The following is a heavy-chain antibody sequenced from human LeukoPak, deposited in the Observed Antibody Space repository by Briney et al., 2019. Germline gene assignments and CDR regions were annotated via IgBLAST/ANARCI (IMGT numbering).Heavy chain of an antibody. CDR2: IWYDGSNK. CDR3: AKDGIAVAEEVAFDI. J-gene: IGHJ3*02. CDR1: GFTFSSYG. V-gene: IGHV3-30*02. Sequence: GGSLRLSCAASGFTFSSYGMHWVRQAPGKGLEWVAVIWYDGSNKYYADSVKGRFTISRDNSKNTLYLQMNSLRAEDTAVYYCAKDGIAVAEEVAFDIWGQGTMVTVSS. D-gene: IGHD6-19*01.